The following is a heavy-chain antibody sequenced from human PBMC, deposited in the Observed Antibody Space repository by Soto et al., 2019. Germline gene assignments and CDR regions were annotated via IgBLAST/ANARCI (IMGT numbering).Heavy chain of an antibody. CDR3: AIDADTTGHYSQFDL. D-gene: IGHD3-9*01. V-gene: IGHV3-33*08. J-gene: IGHJ4*02. CDR2: MHTGGNEK. CDR1: GFTFSYYG. Sequence: QVQLVESGGGVVQPGGSLRLSCAASGFTFSYYGFHWVRQAPGKGLEWVAVMHTGGNEKYYVDSVKGRFTVSRDDSRNMVYLEMRGLRAEDTAEYFCAIDADTTGHYSQFDLWGRGALVAVS.